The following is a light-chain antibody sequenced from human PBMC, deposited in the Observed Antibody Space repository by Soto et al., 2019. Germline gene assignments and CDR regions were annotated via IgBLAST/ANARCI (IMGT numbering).Light chain of an antibody. CDR3: QQYNSYSGGT. Sequence: PSTLSASVGDRVTITCRASQSISSRLAWYQQKPGKAPKFLIYDASSLESGVPSRFSGSGSGTEFTLTISSLQPDDFATYYCQQYNSYSGGTFGQGTKVDI. CDR2: DAS. CDR1: QSISSR. V-gene: IGKV1-5*01. J-gene: IGKJ1*01.